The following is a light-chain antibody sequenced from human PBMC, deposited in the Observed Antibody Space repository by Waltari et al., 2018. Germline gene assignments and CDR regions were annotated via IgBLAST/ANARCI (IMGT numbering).Light chain of an antibody. CDR3: LTRDTSSTRV. CDR1: SLRRYS. Sequence: SSELTQDPDVSVALGQTVRLTCQGDSLRRYSASWYQQRPGKAPFLVLYGSDNRPSGIPDRFSGSTSGNTASLTITRAQAEDEGVYYCLTRDTSSTRVFGGGTTLTV. CDR2: GSD. J-gene: IGLJ3*02. V-gene: IGLV3-19*01.